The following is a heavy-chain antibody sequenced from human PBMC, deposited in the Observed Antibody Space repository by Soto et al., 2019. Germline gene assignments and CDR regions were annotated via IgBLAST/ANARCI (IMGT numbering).Heavy chain of an antibody. CDR3: AGRCDGTNCLAHFDY. D-gene: IGHD2-2*01. J-gene: IGHJ4*02. Sequence: ASVKVSCKASGGTFNNYVFNWVRQAPGQGLEWMAGIIPIFGTPNYAQKFQGRFTITADKSTSTAYMELNSLRSEDTAVYYCAGRCDGTNCLAHFDYWGQGTLVTVSS. V-gene: IGHV1-69*06. CDR2: IIPIFGTP. CDR1: GGTFNNYV.